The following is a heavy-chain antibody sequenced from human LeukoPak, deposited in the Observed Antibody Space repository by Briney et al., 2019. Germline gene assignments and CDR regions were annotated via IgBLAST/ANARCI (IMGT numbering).Heavy chain of an antibody. CDR3: AKALGRSYYYYGMDV. CDR2: ISWNTNTI. V-gene: IGHV3-9*01. CDR1: GFIFDDYA. J-gene: IGHJ6*02. Sequence: HPGGSLRLSCAASGFIFDDYAMHWVRQVPGKGREWGSGISWNTNTIDYAGSVKGRFTISRDNAKNSLYLQMNSLRAEDTALYYCAKALGRSYYYYGMDVWGQGTTVTVSS.